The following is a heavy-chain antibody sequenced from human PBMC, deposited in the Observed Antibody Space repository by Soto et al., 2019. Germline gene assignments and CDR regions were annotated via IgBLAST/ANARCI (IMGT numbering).Heavy chain of an antibody. V-gene: IGHV3-33*01. CDR2: IWYDGSNK. CDR3: AREGIAVAGTFSLPAAPFDY. J-gene: IGHJ4*02. D-gene: IGHD6-19*01. Sequence: QVQLVESGGGVVQPGRSLRLSCAASGFTFSSYAMHWVRQAPVKGLEWVAVIWYDGSNKYYADSVKGRFTISRDNSNNTLYLQMNTLRAEDTAVYYCAREGIAVAGTFSLPAAPFDYWGQGTLVTVSS. CDR1: GFTFSSYA.